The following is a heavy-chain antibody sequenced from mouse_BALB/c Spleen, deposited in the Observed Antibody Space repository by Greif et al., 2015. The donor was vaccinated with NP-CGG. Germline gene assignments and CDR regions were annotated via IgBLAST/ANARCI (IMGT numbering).Heavy chain of an antibody. V-gene: IGHV1-63*02. CDR2: IYPGGGYT. Sequence: VQLQQSGAELVRPGTSVKISCKASGYTFTNYWLGWVKQRPGHGLEWIGDIYPGGGYTNYNEKFKGKATLTADTSSSTADIQLSSLTSEDSAVYFCARYGTGTSWFAYWGQGTLVTVSA. D-gene: IGHD4-1*01. J-gene: IGHJ3*01. CDR3: ARYGTGTSWFAY. CDR1: GYTFTNYW.